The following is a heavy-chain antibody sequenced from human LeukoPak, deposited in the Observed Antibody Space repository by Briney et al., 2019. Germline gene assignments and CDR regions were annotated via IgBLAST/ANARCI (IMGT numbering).Heavy chain of an antibody. V-gene: IGHV3-30*02. J-gene: IGHJ4*02. Sequence: GGSLTLSCAVSGFTTFTFADYGFHWVRQPPGKGLEWLAFIPHDGRQKYYEDSVKGRFTLSRDNSRNTLYLQLNSLRPEDTATYYCAKVAEFSGSGTSQEWGQGTLVTVSS. CDR2: IPHDGRQK. CDR1: GFTTFTFADYG. CDR3: AKVAEFSGSGTSQE. D-gene: IGHD3-10*01.